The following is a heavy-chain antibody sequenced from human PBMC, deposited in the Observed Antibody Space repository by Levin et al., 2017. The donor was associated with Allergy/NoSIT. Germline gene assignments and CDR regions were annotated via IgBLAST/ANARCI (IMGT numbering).Heavy chain of an antibody. V-gene: IGHV4-39*01. Sequence: PGGSLRLSCTVSGGSIISTSYYWGWIRQPPGKGLEWIGTLYYSGTTYYKPSLWSRVTISVDPSKNQFSLRLTSLTAADTAVYYCASGAADAYHMDVWGTGTTVTVSS. D-gene: IGHD5-24*01. CDR1: GGSIISTSYY. CDR2: LYYSGTT. CDR3: ASGAADAYHMDV. J-gene: IGHJ6*03.